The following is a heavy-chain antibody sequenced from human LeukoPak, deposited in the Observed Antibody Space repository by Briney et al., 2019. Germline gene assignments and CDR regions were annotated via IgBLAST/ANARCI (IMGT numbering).Heavy chain of an antibody. Sequence: PSETLSLTCTVSGGSISSYYRSWIRQPPGKGLEWIGYIYYSGSTNYNPSLKSRVTISVDTSKNQFSLKLSSVTAADTAVYYCAREMYYYDSSGYHQPDAFDIWGQGTMVTVSS. V-gene: IGHV4-59*01. CDR2: IYYSGST. CDR1: GGSISSYY. J-gene: IGHJ3*02. CDR3: AREMYYYDSSGYHQPDAFDI. D-gene: IGHD3-22*01.